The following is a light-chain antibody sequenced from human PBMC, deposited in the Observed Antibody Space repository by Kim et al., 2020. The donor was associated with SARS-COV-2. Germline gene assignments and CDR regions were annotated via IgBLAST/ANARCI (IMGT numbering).Light chain of an antibody. Sequence: LSPGERAPLSCRASQSVSTYLAWYQHKPGQAPRLLIHDASNRATGIPPRFSGSGSGTDFTLTVTSLEPEDFAIYYCQQRSNWPPTFGGGTKVDIK. CDR3: QQRSNWPPT. V-gene: IGKV3-11*01. CDR1: QSVSTY. J-gene: IGKJ4*01. CDR2: DAS.